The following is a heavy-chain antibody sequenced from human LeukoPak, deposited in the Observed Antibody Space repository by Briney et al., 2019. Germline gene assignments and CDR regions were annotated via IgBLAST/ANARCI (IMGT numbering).Heavy chain of an antibody. CDR2: IRYDGSNK. D-gene: IGHD5-12*01. V-gene: IGHV3-30*02. Sequence: GGSLRLSCAASGFTFSSYGMHWVRQAPGKGLEWVAYIRYDGSNKYYADSVKGRFTISRDISKNTLYLQMNSLRAEDTAVYYCAKGINIVATTEFDYWGQGTLVTVSS. CDR3: AKGINIVATTEFDY. J-gene: IGHJ4*02. CDR1: GFTFSSYG.